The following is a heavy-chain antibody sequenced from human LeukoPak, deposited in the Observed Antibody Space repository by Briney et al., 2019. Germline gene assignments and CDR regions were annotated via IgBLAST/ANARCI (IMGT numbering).Heavy chain of an antibody. D-gene: IGHD3-10*01. CDR3: TTGAVVRGVTLRN. V-gene: IGHV3-15*01. J-gene: IGHJ4*02. CDR1: GFTFSSYG. CDR2: IKSKTDGGTT. Sequence: PGGSLRLSCAASGFTFSSYGMSWVRQAPGKGLEWVGRIKSKTDGGTTDYAAPVKGRFTISRDDSKNTLYLQMNSLKTEDTAVYYCTTGAVVRGVTLRNWGQGTLVTVSS.